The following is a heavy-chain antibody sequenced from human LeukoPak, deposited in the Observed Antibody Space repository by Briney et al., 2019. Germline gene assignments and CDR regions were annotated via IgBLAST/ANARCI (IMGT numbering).Heavy chain of an antibody. V-gene: IGHV1-3*01. CDR3: AREGAIDSYAYYFDY. D-gene: IGHD5-18*01. CDR2: INAGNGNT. J-gene: IGHJ4*02. Sequence: ASVKVSCKASGYTFTSYAMHWVRQAPGQRLEWMGWINAGNGNTKYSQKFQSRVTITRDTSASTAYMELSSLRSEDTAVYYCAREGAIDSYAYYFDYWGQGTLVTVSS. CDR1: GYTFTSYA.